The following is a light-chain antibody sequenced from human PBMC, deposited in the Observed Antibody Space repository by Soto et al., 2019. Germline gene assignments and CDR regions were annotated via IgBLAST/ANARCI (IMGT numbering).Light chain of an antibody. CDR1: ISNIGSNT. J-gene: IGLJ2*01. CDR2: RDD. Sequence: QAVVTQAPSTSGTPGQRVTISCSGTISNIGSNTVNWYQQVPGTAPKLLIYRDDQRPSGVPDRFSGSKSATSASLAISGLQSEDEADYYCAAWDDGLKGWLFGGGSKLTVL. CDR3: AAWDDGLKGWL. V-gene: IGLV1-44*01.